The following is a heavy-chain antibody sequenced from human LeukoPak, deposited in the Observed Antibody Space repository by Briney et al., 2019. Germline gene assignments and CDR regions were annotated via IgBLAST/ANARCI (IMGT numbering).Heavy chain of an antibody. CDR2: ISYDRSDK. Sequence: GGSLRLSCVASGFSFSNYKMHWVRQAPGKGLEWVAVISYDRSDKQYADSVKGRFSISRDNSKNTLYLQMNSLRAEDTALYYCAKDIYSSSWPPQYMDVWGKGTTVTVSS. D-gene: IGHD6-13*01. V-gene: IGHV3-30*18. J-gene: IGHJ6*03. CDR3: AKDIYSSSWPPQYMDV. CDR1: GFSFSNYK.